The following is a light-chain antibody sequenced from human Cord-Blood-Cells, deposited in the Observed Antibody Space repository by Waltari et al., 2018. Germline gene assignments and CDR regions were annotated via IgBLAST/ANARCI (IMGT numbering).Light chain of an antibody. J-gene: IGLJ3*02. CDR1: ALPKKY. Sequence: SYELTQPPSVSVSLGQMARITCSGEALPKKYAYWYQQKPGQFPVLVIYKDSERPSGIPGRFSGSSSGTIVTLTISGVQAEDEADYCCLSADSSGTWVFGGGTKLTVL. CDR2: KDS. V-gene: IGLV3-16*01. CDR3: LSADSSGTWV.